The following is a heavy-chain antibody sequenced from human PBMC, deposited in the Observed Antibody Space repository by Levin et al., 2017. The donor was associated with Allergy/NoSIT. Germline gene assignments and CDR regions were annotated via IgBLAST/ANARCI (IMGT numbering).Heavy chain of an antibody. J-gene: IGHJ4*02. CDR1: GFSLTTTGVG. CDR3: ARRKNSYDGGYYWGAVDY. D-gene: IGHD3-3*01. CDR2: IYWDNDI. Sequence: SGPTLVKPTQTLTLTCSFSGFSLTTTGVGVGWIRQPPGKALEWLAVIYWDNDIRYSPSLRSGLTISKDTSKNQVVLTMTNVDPVDTATYYCARRKNSYDGGYYWGAVDYWGQGTLVTVSS. V-gene: IGHV2-5*02.